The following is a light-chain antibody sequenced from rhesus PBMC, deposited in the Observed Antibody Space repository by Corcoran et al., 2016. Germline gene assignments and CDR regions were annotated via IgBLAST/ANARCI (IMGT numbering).Light chain of an antibody. CDR1: QAISNN. J-gene: IGKJ1*01. V-gene: IGKV1-25*01. Sequence: DIQMTQSPSSLSASVGDRVTITCQASQAISNNLAWYQQNPGKVPKLQSNKASTLQSGVPARCSGSGSGTDFTLTISSLQPEDFATYYCQHGYGITPTFGQGTKVEIK. CDR2: KAS. CDR3: QHGYGITPT.